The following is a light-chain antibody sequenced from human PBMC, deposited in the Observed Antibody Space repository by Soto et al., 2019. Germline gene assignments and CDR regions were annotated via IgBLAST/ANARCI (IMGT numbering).Light chain of an antibody. CDR2: DVS. CDR1: SSDVGGYNY. V-gene: IGLV2-11*01. Sequence: QSVLTQPRSVSGSPGQSVTISCTGTSSDVGGYNYVSWYQQHPGKAPKLMIYDVSKRPSGVPDRFSGSKSGNTASLTISGLQADDEADYFTASDLWVFGGGTKLTVL. J-gene: IGLJ3*02. CDR3: ASDLWV.